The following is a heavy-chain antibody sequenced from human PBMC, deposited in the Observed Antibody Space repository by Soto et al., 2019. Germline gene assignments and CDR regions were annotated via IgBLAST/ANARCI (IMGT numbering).Heavy chain of an antibody. D-gene: IGHD6-13*01. J-gene: IGHJ4*02. CDR3: AKFIPAGGSAY. CDR1: GFTFSGYD. CDR2: VTGNGGST. V-gene: IGHV3-23*01. Sequence: PGGSLRLSCAASGFTFSGYDMGWVRQAPGKGLEWVSSVTGNGGSTYYADSVKGRFTISRDNSKNTLYLQLNSLRAEDTAMYYCAKFIPAGGSAYWGQGTLVTVSS.